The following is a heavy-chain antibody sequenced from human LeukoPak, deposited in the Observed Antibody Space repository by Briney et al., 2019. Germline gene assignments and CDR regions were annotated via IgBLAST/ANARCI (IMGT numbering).Heavy chain of an antibody. D-gene: IGHD6-13*01. CDR2: LTGSGSKT. CDR1: GFTFSNYP. CDR3: AKDLFGSSWYHSREDS. Sequence: GGSLRLFCAASGFTFSNYPMSWARQAPGKGLEWVSALTGSGSKTYYADSVKGRFTISRDNSKNTLFLQMNSLRAEDTAIYYCAKDLFGSSWYHSREDSWGQGTLVTVSS. V-gene: IGHV3-23*01. J-gene: IGHJ4*02.